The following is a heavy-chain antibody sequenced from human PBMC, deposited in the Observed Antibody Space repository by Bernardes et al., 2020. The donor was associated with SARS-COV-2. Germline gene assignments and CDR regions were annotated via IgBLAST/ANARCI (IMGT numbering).Heavy chain of an antibody. J-gene: IGHJ6*02. CDR1: GFIFSGYE. CDR3: ARDLGPGEGGLWFGELSHTLNYYYYYGMDV. Sequence: GGSLRLSCAGSGFIFSGYEMNWVRQAPGKGLERISYISSSSSYTNYADSVKGRFTISRDNAKNSLYLQMNSLRAEDTAVYYCARDLGPGEGGLWFGELSHTLNYYYYYGMDVWGQGTTVTVSS. CDR2: ISSSSSYT. V-gene: IGHV3-11*06. D-gene: IGHD3-10*01.